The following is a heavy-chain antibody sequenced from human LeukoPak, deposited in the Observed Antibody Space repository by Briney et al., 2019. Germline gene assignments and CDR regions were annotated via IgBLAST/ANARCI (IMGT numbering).Heavy chain of an antibody. V-gene: IGHV4-34*01. J-gene: IGHJ4*02. CDR1: GGSFSGYY. CDR2: INHSGST. CDR3: ARRYGYRGYDSNY. Sequence: PSETLSLTCAVYGGSFSGYYWSWIRQPPGKGLEWIGEINHSGSTNYNPSLKSRVTISVDTSKNQFSLKLSSVTAADTAVYYCARRYGYRGYDSNYWGQGTLVTVSS. D-gene: IGHD5-12*01.